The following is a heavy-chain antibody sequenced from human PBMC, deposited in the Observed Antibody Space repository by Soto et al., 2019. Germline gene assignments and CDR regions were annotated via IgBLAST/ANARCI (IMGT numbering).Heavy chain of an antibody. V-gene: IGHV3-7*05. Sequence: GGSLRLSCAASGFTFSSHWMSWVRQAPGKGLEWVANIIQDGGDKYYVDSVEGRFTISRDNAKNSLYLQMNSLRAEETAVYYCARALYGGTTTFDYWGQGTLVTVSS. CDR1: GFTFSSHW. CDR3: ARALYGGTTTFDY. CDR2: IIQDGGDK. D-gene: IGHD2-2*02. J-gene: IGHJ4*02.